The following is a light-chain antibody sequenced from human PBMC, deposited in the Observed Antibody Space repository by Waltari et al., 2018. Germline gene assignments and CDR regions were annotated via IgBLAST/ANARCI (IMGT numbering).Light chain of an antibody. CDR3: QHYVSLPVT. CDR2: GTS. J-gene: IGKJ1*01. V-gene: IGKV3-20*01. CDR1: QSVGRS. Sequence: EILLTQSPGTMPLSPGERATISCRASQSVGRSLAWDQQKPGQPPRLLIYGTSNRATGIPDRFSGGGSGTDFSLTISRLEPEDVAVYYCQHYVSLPVTFGQGTKVEIK.